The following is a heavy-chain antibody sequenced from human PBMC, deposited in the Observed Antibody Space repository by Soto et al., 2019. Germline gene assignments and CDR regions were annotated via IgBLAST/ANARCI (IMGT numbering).Heavy chain of an antibody. CDR1: GFSLSTSGVG. V-gene: IGHV2-5*02. D-gene: IGHD3-9*01. CDR3: AHLQTYYDILTGYYKRYYFDY. Sequence: PTLVNPTQTLTLTCTFSGFSLSTSGVGVGWIRQPPGKALEWLALIYWDDDKRYSPSLKSRLTITKDTSKNQVVLTMTNMDPVDTATYYCAHLQTYYDILTGYYKRYYFDYWGQGTLVTVSS. CDR2: IYWDDDK. J-gene: IGHJ4*02.